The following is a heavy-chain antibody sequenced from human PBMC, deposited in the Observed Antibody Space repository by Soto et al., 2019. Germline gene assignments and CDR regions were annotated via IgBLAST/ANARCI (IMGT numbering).Heavy chain of an antibody. CDR3: ARGVGGYCSGGSCHKYYFDY. CDR1: GGSFSGYY. D-gene: IGHD2-15*01. Sequence: SETLSLTCAVYGGSFSGYYWSWIRQPPGKGLEWIGEINHSGSTNYNPSLKSRVTISVDTSKNQFSLKLSSVTAADTAVYYCARGVGGYCSGGSCHKYYFDYWGQGTLVTVSS. J-gene: IGHJ4*02. CDR2: INHSGST. V-gene: IGHV4-34*01.